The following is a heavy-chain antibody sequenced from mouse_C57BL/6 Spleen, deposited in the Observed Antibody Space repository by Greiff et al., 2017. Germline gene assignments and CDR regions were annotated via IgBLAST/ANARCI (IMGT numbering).Heavy chain of an antibody. V-gene: IGHV1-82*01. CDR3: ARGGGTTAWFAY. CDR1: GYAFSSSW. Sequence: VQLQQSGPELVKPGASVKISCKASGYAFSSSWMNWVKQRPGKGLEWIGRIYPGDGDTNYNGKFKGKATLTADKSSSTAYMHLSSLTSEDSAVYVGARGGGTTAWFAYWGQGTLVTVSA. D-gene: IGHD2-14*01. J-gene: IGHJ3*01. CDR2: IYPGDGDT.